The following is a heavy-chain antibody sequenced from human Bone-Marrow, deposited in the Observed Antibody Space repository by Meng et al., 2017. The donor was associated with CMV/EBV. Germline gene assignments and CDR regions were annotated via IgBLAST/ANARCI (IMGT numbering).Heavy chain of an antibody. Sequence: ASVKVSCKASGYTFTGYYMHWVRQAPGQGLEWMGWINPNSGGTNYAQKFQGRVTMTRDTSISTAYMELSRLRSDDTAVYYCARDHSTSSPLSHWFDPWGQGTLVTVSS. J-gene: IGHJ5*02. D-gene: IGHD2/OR15-2a*01. CDR1: GYTFTGYY. V-gene: IGHV1-2*02. CDR2: INPNSGGT. CDR3: ARDHSTSSPLSHWFDP.